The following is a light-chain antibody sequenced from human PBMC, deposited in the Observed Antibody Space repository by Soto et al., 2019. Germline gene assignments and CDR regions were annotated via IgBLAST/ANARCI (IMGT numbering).Light chain of an antibody. V-gene: IGKV3-15*01. CDR2: GAS. J-gene: IGKJ1*01. CDR1: QSVSSN. Sequence: EIVMTQSPATLSVSPGERATLSCRASQSVSSNLAWYQQKPGQAPRLLIYGASTRATGIPARFSGSGSGTEFTLNISSLQSEDFAVYYCQQYNNWPPCTFGQGTKVDIK. CDR3: QQYNNWPPCT.